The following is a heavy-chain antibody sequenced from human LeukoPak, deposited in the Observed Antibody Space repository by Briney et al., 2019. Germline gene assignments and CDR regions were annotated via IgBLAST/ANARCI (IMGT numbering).Heavy chain of an antibody. V-gene: IGHV4-30-4*01. J-gene: IGHJ4*02. Sequence: SQPLSLTCTVSGGSISSGDYYWSWIRQPPGKGLEWIGYIYYSGSTYYNPSLKSRVTISVDTSKNQFSLKLSSVTAADTAVYYCARMDTAMVTIDYWGQGTLVTVSS. CDR3: ARMDTAMVTIDY. CDR1: GGSISSGDYY. CDR2: IYYSGST. D-gene: IGHD5-18*01.